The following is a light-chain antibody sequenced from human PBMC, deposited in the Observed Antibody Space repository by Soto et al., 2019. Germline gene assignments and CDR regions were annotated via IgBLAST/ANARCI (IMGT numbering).Light chain of an antibody. CDR1: QRISSS. Sequence: DIQMTQSPSTLSASVGDRVTITCRASQRISSSLAWYQQKPGKAPKLLIYKASSLESGVPSRFSGSGSGTEFTLTISSLHPDDFATYYCQQYNSYSLTFGGGTKVEI. CDR2: KAS. CDR3: QQYNSYSLT. J-gene: IGKJ4*01. V-gene: IGKV1-5*03.